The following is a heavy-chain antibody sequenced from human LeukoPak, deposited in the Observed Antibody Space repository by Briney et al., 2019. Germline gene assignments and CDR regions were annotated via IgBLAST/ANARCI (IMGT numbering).Heavy chain of an antibody. CDR1: GYTFTSYG. D-gene: IGHD4-23*01. J-gene: IGHJ4*02. CDR2: ISAYNGNT. CDR3: AREEVTPTDY. Sequence: ASVKVSCKASGYTFTSYGISWVRQAPGQGLEWMGWISAYNGNTNYAQKFQGRVTITADKSTSTAYMELSSLRSEDTAVYYCAREEVTPTDYGGQGPLATVST. V-gene: IGHV1-18*01.